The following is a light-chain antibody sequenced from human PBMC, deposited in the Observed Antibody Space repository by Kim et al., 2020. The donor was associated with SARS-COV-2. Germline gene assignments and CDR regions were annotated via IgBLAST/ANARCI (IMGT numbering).Light chain of an antibody. V-gene: IGKV3-20*01. CDR3: QQYGSSPS. J-gene: IGKJ4*01. Sequence: EIVLTQSPGTLSLSPGERATLSCRASQSVRSNYLAWYQHKPGQAPRLLIYGASSRATGIPDRFSGSGSGTDFTLTISRLEPEDFAVYYCQQYGSSPSFGGGTKVDIK. CDR2: GAS. CDR1: QSVRSNY.